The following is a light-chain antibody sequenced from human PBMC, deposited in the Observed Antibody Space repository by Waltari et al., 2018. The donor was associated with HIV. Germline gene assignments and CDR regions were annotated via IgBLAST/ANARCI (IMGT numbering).Light chain of an antibody. CDR1: SSNIGNDN. V-gene: IGLV1-47*01. CDR3: VGWDGSLSGYV. J-gene: IGLJ1*01. CDR2: KNY. Sequence: QSVLTQPPSASGTPGQTVTISCSGSSSNIGNDNVYWYQQLPGMTPQLLIYKNYQRPSGVPDRFAGSQSGTSASLAISGLRSEDEADYYCVGWDGSLSGYVFGAGTKVTVL.